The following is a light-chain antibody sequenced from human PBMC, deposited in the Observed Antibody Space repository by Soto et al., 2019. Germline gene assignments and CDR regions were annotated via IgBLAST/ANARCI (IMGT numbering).Light chain of an antibody. V-gene: IGLV2-14*01. J-gene: IGLJ1*01. CDR2: DVS. CDR3: SSYTSATTYV. Sequence: LTQPASVSGSPGQSITISCTGTSSDVGAYNYDSWYQQYPGEAPKVIIYDVSHRPAGVSNRFSGSKSGNTASLTISGLQTQDEADYYCSSYTSATTYVFGTGTQLTVL. CDR1: SSDVGAYNY.